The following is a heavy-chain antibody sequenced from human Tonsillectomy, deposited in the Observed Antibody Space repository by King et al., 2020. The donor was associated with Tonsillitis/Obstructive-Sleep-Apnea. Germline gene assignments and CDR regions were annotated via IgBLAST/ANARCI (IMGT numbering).Heavy chain of an antibody. Sequence: QLVQSGAEVKKPGSSVKVSCKASGGTFSSYAISWVRQAPGQGLEWMGGIIPILGIANYAQKFQGRVTITADKSTSTAYMELSSLRSEDTAVYYCAREWYDSLTGYYYFGGMDVWGQGTTVTVSS. CDR3: AREWYDSLTGYYYFGGMDV. J-gene: IGHJ6*02. CDR1: GGTFSSYA. D-gene: IGHD3-9*01. CDR2: IIPILGIA. V-gene: IGHV1-69*10.